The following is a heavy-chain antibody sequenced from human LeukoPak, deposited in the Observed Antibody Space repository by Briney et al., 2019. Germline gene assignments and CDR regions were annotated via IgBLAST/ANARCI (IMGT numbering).Heavy chain of an antibody. J-gene: IGHJ6*03. V-gene: IGHV3-23*01. CDR1: GFTFSSYA. CDR2: ISGSGGST. D-gene: IGHD2-2*01. CDR3: AKVIRARLVPAVPGYYYYYMDV. Sequence: PGGSLRLSCAASGFTFSSYAMSWVRQAPGKGLEWVSAISGSGGSTYYADSVKGRFTISRDNSKNTLYLQMNSLRAEDTAVYYCAKVIRARLVPAVPGYYYYYMDVWGKGATVTVSS.